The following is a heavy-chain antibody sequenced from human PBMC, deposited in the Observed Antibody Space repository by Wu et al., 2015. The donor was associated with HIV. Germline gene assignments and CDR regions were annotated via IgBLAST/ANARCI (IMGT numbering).Heavy chain of an antibody. CDR1: GYTFTGYY. D-gene: IGHD3-22*01. CDR2: INPNSGGT. V-gene: IGHV1-2*02. J-gene: IGHJ4*02. CDR3: ARLQSLSGFYSNADY. Sequence: VSCKASGYTFTGYYMHWVRQAPGQGLEWMGWINPNSGGTNYAQKFQGRVTMTRDTAVSTAYMELNSLRSDDTAVYYCARLQSLSGFYSNADYWGQGTLVTVSS.